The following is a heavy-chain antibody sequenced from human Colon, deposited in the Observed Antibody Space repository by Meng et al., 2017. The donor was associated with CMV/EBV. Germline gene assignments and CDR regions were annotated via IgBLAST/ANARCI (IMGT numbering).Heavy chain of an antibody. V-gene: IGHV6-1*01. D-gene: IGHD1-26*01. J-gene: IGHJ4*02. CDR2: TYYRSKWYN. CDR1: GDSVSSNSVA. CDR3: ARHNGGTYRFDC. Sequence: QVQLQQSGPGLVKPSPTLSLTRXISGDSVSSNSVAWAWIRQSPSRGLEWLGRTYYRSKWYNDYAMFVKSRITISQDTSKNQFSLQLNSVTPEDTAVYYCARHNGGTYRFDCWGQGTLVTVSS.